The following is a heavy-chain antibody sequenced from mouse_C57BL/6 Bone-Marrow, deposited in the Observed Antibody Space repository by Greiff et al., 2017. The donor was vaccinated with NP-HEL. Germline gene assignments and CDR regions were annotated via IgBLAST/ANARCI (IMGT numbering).Heavy chain of an antibody. CDR3: ARGGYYYGSLYFDY. J-gene: IGHJ2*01. V-gene: IGHV5-4*01. CDR2: ISDGGSYT. D-gene: IGHD1-1*01. CDR1: GFTFSSYA. Sequence: EVHLVESGGGLVKPGGSLKLSCAASGFTFSSYAMSWVRQTPEKRLEWVATISDGGSYTYYPDNVKGRFTISRDNAKNNLYLQMSHLKSEDTAMYYCARGGYYYGSLYFDYWGQGTTLTVSS.